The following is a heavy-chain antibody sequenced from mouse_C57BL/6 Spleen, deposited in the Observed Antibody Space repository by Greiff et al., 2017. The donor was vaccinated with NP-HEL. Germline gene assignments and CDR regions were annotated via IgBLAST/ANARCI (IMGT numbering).Heavy chain of an antibody. CDR1: GYSFTGYY. D-gene: IGHD3-2*02. CDR3: ARVGSGHLFDY. V-gene: IGHV1-42*01. CDR2: INPSTGGT. J-gene: IGHJ2*01. Sequence: VQLQQSGPELVKPGASVKISCKASGYSFTGYYMNWVKQSPEKSLEWIGEINPSTGGTTYNQKFKAKATLTVDKSSSTAYMQLKSLTSEDSAVYYCARVGSGHLFDYWGQGTTLTVSS.